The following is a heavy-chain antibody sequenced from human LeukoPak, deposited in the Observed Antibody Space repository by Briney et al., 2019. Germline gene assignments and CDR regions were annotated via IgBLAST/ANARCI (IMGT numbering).Heavy chain of an antibody. CDR3: AKSPPYSSGWMDY. V-gene: IGHV3-23*01. CDR2: ISDSGGST. D-gene: IGHD6-19*01. Sequence: PGGSLRLSCAASGFTFSSYAMNWVRRAPGKGLEWVSAISDSGGSTYYADSVKGRFTISRDNSKNTLYLQMNSLRAEDTAVYYCAKSPPYSSGWMDYWGQGTLVTVSS. CDR1: GFTFSSYA. J-gene: IGHJ4*02.